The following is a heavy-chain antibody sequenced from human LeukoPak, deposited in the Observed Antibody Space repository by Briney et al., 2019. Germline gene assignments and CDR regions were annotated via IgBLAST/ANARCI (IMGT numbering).Heavy chain of an antibody. CDR3: AKEMRSSGYFDY. Sequence: GGSLRLSCAASGFTFSSYSMNWVRQAPGKGLEWVSSISSSSYIYYADSVKGRFTISRDNSKNTLYLQMNSLRAEDTAIYYCAKEMRSSGYFDYWGQGTLVTVSS. CDR1: GFTFSSYS. V-gene: IGHV3-21*04. D-gene: IGHD3-22*01. J-gene: IGHJ4*02. CDR2: ISSSSYI.